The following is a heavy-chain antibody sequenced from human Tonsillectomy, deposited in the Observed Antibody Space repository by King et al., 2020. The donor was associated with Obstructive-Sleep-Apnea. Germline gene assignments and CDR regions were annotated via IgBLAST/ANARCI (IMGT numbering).Heavy chain of an antibody. J-gene: IGHJ4*02. D-gene: IGHD7-27*01. CDR1: GFTLTTYG. V-gene: IGHV3-30*18. Sequence: QLVQSGGGVVQPGGSLRLSCAASGFTLTTYGMHWVRQAPGKGLEWVAVISYDGSNKNYVDSVKGRFTISRDNSKNTLYLQMNSLRADDTAVYYCAKDENWGEFDYWGRGTLVTVSS. CDR3: AKDENWGEFDY. CDR2: ISYDGSNK.